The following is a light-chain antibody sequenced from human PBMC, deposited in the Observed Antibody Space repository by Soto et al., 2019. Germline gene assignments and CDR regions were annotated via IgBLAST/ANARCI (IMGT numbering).Light chain of an antibody. CDR1: QSVSSY. Sequence: EIVLTHSPATLSLSPCEGATLSCRASQSVSSYLAWYQQKPGQAPRLLIYDASNRATGIPARFSGSGSGTDFTLTISSLEPEDFAVYYCQQRSNWPLFGGGTKVDIK. J-gene: IGKJ4*01. CDR2: DAS. V-gene: IGKV3-11*01. CDR3: QQRSNWPL.